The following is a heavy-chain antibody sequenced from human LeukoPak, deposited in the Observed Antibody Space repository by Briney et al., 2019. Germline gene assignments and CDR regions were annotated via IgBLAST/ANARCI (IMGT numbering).Heavy chain of an antibody. CDR3: ARDPGAHCTEDSCWGSRIDP. D-gene: IGHD2-15*01. CDR2: MYYRGST. Sequence: KASETLSLTCTVSGGSISSGDYYWSWIRQPPGKGLEWIGYMYYRGSTNYNPSLKSRVTISVDTSKRQFSLRLSSVTAADTAVYFCARDPGAHCTEDSCWGSRIDPWGQGILVSVSS. J-gene: IGHJ5*02. V-gene: IGHV4-61*08. CDR1: GGSISSGDYY.